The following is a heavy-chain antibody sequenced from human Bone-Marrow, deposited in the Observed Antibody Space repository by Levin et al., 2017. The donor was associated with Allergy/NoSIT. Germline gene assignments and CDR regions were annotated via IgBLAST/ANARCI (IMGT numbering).Heavy chain of an antibody. V-gene: IGHV3-7*01. CDR1: GFTFSDSW. CDR2: IKEDGSAK. J-gene: IGHJ3*02. CDR3: ARLGSGWYGEAFDI. Sequence: LSLTCAASGFTFSDSWMSWVRQAPGKGLEWVASIKEDGSAKYYVDSVKGRFTISRDNAKNSFYLQVNSLRVEDTALYYCARLGSGWYGEAFDIWGQGTMVTVSS. D-gene: IGHD6-19*01.